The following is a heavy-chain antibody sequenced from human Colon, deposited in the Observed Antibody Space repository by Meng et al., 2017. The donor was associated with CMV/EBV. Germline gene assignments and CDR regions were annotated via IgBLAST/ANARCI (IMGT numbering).Heavy chain of an antibody. Sequence: ASVKVSCKASGYTFTGYKIHWMRQAPGQGLEWMGWINPNSGGTNYAQKFQGRVTMTRDTSISTAYMELSRLRSDDTAVYYCAREGIAAAGNSGVYFDYWGQGTLVTVSS. CDR3: AREGIAAAGNSGVYFDY. CDR1: GYTFTGYK. J-gene: IGHJ4*02. V-gene: IGHV1-2*02. D-gene: IGHD6-13*01. CDR2: INPNSGGT.